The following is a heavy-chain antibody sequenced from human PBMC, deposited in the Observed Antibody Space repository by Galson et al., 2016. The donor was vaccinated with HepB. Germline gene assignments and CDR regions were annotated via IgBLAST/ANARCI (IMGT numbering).Heavy chain of an antibody. V-gene: IGHV1-18*01. CDR2: ISGYNGNT. CDR3: ARGPSTTRTFDY. D-gene: IGHD2-2*01. J-gene: IGHJ4*02. CDR1: GYTFTSYG. Sequence: SVKVSCKASGYTFTSYGITWVRQAPGQGLEWMGWISGYNGNTNYARKLQGRVTVTTDTSSSTAYMGLRSLRSDDPAVYYCARGPSTTRTFDYWGQGTLVTVSS.